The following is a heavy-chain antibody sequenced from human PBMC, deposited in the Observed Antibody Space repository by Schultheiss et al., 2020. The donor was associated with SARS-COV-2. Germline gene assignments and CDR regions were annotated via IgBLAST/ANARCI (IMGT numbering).Heavy chain of an antibody. J-gene: IGHJ5*02. CDR2: ISSSGSTI. V-gene: IGHV3-21*04. Sequence: GESLKISCAASGFSLSSYSMNWVRQAPGKGLEWVSSISSSGSTIYYADSVKGRFTISRDNAKNSLYLQMNSLRAEDTAVYYCATNPGAVAGTGAWGQGTLVTVSS. D-gene: IGHD6-19*01. CDR3: ATNPGAVAGTGA. CDR1: GFSLSSYS.